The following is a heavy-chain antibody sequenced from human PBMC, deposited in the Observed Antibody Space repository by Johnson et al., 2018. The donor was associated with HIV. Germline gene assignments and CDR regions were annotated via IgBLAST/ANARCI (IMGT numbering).Heavy chain of an antibody. V-gene: IGHV3-30*18. CDR1: GFTFSSYA. CDR3: AKSTQASIFRESGPYGACDS. CDR2: ISYDGSNK. J-gene: IGHJ3*02. Sequence: QVQLVESGGGVVQPGRSLRLSCAASGFTFSSYAMHWVRQAPGKGLEWVAVISYDGSNKYYADSVKGRFTISRDNSKKTLYVQMNSLRVEDTAVYYCAKSTQASIFRESGPYGACDSWGQGTMVTVSS. D-gene: IGHD3-3*02.